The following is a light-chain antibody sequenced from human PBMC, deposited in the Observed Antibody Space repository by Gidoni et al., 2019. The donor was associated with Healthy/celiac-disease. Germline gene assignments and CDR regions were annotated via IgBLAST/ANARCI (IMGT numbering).Light chain of an antibody. Sequence: DIVMTQSPDSLAVSLGERATINCKSSQSVLYSSNNKNYLAWYQQKPGQPPQLLINWASTLESGVPERFSGSGSGTDFTLTISSLQAEDVAVYYCQQYYNTPLTFGGGTKVEIK. J-gene: IGKJ4*01. CDR2: WAS. CDR1: QSVLYSSNNKNY. CDR3: QQYYNTPLT. V-gene: IGKV4-1*01.